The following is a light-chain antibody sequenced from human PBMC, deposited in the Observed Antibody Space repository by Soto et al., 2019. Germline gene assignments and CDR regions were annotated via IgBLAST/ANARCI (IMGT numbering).Light chain of an antibody. Sequence: DIQMTQFPSTLSASIGDRVTITCRASQTVSSWLAWYQQKPGKAPKLLIYKASNLESGVPSRFSGSGSGTEFTLTISSLQPDDFATYYCQQYNPYSPYTFVQGTRLEIK. V-gene: IGKV1-5*03. CDR1: QTVSSW. CDR3: QQYNPYSPYT. J-gene: IGKJ2*01. CDR2: KAS.